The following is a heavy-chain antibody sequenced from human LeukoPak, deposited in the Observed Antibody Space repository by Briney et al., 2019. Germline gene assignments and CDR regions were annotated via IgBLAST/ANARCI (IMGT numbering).Heavy chain of an antibody. D-gene: IGHD3-22*01. V-gene: IGHV4-61*02. CDR3: AREGWLSTTNY. J-gene: IGHJ4*02. Sequence: PSQTLSLTCTVSGGSISSGSYYWSWIRQPAGKGLEWIGRIYTSGSTNYNPSLKSRVTMSVDTSKNQFSLKLSSVTAADTAVYYCAREGWLSTTNYWGQGTLVTVSS. CDR2: IYTSGST. CDR1: GGSISSGSYY.